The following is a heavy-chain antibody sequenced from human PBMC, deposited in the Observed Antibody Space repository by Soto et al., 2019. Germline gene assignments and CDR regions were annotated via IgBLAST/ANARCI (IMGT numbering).Heavy chain of an antibody. CDR3: ARARRVVVAATDGGYYYYYGMEV. D-gene: IGHD2-15*01. Sequence: SVKVSCKASGGTFSSYAISWVRQAPGQGLEWMGGIIPIFGTANYAQKFQGRVTITADESTSTAYMELSSLRSEDTAVYYCARARRVVVAATDGGYYYYYGMEVWGQGTTVTVS. J-gene: IGHJ6*02. CDR2: IIPIFGTA. V-gene: IGHV1-69*13. CDR1: GGTFSSYA.